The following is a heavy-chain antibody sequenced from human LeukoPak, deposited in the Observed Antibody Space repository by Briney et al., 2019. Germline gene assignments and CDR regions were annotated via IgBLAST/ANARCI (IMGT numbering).Heavy chain of an antibody. J-gene: IGHJ4*01. Sequence: GRSLRLTCAASGFTFYGDAMHWGRQAPGKGLEWVSGISWNTGTIGYAYSVKGRLTISRDNAKNTLYLQMNSLRPEDTALYYCAKGYSGNYYAVCDWGQGTLVTVSS. CDR3: AKGYSGNYYAVCD. CDR1: GFTFYGDA. V-gene: IGHV3-9*01. D-gene: IGHD1-26*01. CDR2: ISWNTGTI.